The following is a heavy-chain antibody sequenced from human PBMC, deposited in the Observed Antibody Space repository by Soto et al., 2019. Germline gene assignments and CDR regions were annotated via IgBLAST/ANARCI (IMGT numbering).Heavy chain of an antibody. Sequence: QVQLVESGGGVVQPGRSLRLSCAASGFTFSSYAMHWVRQAPGKGLEWVAVISYDGSNKYYADSVKGRFTISRDNSKNTLYLQMNSLRAEDTAVSYCARDKEWLAYFDYWGQGTLVTVSS. J-gene: IGHJ4*02. V-gene: IGHV3-30-3*01. CDR1: GFTFSSYA. CDR2: ISYDGSNK. CDR3: ARDKEWLAYFDY. D-gene: IGHD6-19*01.